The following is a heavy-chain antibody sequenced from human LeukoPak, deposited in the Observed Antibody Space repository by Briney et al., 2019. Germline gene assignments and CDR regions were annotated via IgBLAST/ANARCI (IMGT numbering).Heavy chain of an antibody. V-gene: IGHV3-30*02. Sequence: GGSLRLSCAASGFTFSSYGMHWVRQAPGKGLEWVAFIRHDGSNKYYADSVKGRFTISRDNSKNTLYLQMNSLRAEDTAVYYCAKESGADWAVAGTGYFDYWGQGTLVTVSS. D-gene: IGHD6-19*01. J-gene: IGHJ4*02. CDR1: GFTFSSYG. CDR3: AKESGADWAVAGTGYFDY. CDR2: IRHDGSNK.